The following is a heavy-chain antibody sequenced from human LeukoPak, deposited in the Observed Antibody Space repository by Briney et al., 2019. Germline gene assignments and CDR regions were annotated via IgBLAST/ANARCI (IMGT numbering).Heavy chain of an antibody. V-gene: IGHV3-30*03. J-gene: IGHJ6*02. CDR2: ISYDGSNK. CDR3: VPVGEDIVVVPAAIEYYGMDV. Sequence: GRSLRLSCAASGFTFSSYGMHWVRQAPGKGLEWVAVISYDGSNKYYADSVKGRFTISRDNSKNTLYLQMNSLRAEDTAVYYCVPVGEDIVVVPAAIEYYGMDVWGQGTTVTVSS. CDR1: GFTFSSYG. D-gene: IGHD2-2*01.